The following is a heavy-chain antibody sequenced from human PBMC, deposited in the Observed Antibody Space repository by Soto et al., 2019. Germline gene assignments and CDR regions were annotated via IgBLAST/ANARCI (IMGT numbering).Heavy chain of an antibody. CDR1: GGTFSSYA. CDR3: ARADKDYIVVVTATHYYYYGMDV. D-gene: IGHD2-21*02. J-gene: IGHJ6*02. CDR2: IIPIFGTA. Sequence: SVKVSCKASGGTFSSYAISWVRQAPGQGLEWMGGIIPIFGTANYAQKFQGRVTITADESTSTAYMELSSLRSEDTAVYYCARADKDYIVVVTATHYYYYGMDVWGQGTTVTVSS. V-gene: IGHV1-69*13.